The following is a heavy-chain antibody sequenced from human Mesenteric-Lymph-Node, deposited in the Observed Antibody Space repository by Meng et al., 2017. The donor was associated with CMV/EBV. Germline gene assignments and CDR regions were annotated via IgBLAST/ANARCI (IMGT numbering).Heavy chain of an antibody. D-gene: IGHD3-3*02. CDR2: ITRRATTI. Sequence: GESLKISCAASGFVFSDNCMGWFRQTPGKGLEWVASITRRATTIYYSDSVRGRFTISRDNTKNSLSLEMHSLRAEDTAVYHCAFSYPVTISGVAPPVVWGQGTTVTVSS. CDR3: AFSYPVTISGVAPPVV. J-gene: IGHJ6*02. V-gene: IGHV3-11*01. CDR1: GFVFSDNC.